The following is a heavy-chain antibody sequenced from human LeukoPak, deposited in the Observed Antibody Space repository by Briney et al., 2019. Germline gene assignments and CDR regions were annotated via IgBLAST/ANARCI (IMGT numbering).Heavy chain of an antibody. V-gene: IGHV1-2*02. CDR1: GYTFTGYY. D-gene: IGHD4-11*01. J-gene: IGHJ2*01. CDR2: INPNSGGT. Sequence: ASVKVSCKASGYTFTGYYMHWVRQALGQGLEWMGWINPNSGGTNYAQKFQGRVTMTRDTSISIVYMELSRLRSDDTAVYYCARGGLPSEFRGWYFGLWGRGTLVTVSS. CDR3: ARGGLPSEFRGWYFGL.